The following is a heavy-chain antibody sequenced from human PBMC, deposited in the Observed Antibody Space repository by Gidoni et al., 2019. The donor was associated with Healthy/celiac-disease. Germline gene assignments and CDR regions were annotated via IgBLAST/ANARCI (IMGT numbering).Heavy chain of an antibody. CDR1: FSSYS. Sequence: FSSYSMNWVRQAPGKGLEWVSYISSSSSTIYYADSVKGRFTISRDNAKNSLYLQMNSLGDEDTAVYYCARDRGMSMFDYWGQGTLVTVSS. V-gene: IGHV3-48*02. D-gene: IGHD6-6*01. J-gene: IGHJ4*02. CDR2: ISSSSSTI. CDR3: ARDRGMSMFDY.